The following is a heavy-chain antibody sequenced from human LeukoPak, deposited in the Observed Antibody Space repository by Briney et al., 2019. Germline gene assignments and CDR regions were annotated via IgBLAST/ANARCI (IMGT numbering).Heavy chain of an antibody. V-gene: IGHV3-30*02. CDR1: GFTFSSYG. Sequence: GGSLRLSCAASGFTFSSYGMHWVRQAPGKGLEGVAFIRYDGSNKYYADSVKGRFTISRDNSKNTLYLQMNSLRAEDTAVYYCARGGFTMVRGVTRFDYWGQGTLVTVSS. CDR3: ARGGFTMVRGVTRFDY. CDR2: IRYDGSNK. J-gene: IGHJ4*02. D-gene: IGHD3-10*01.